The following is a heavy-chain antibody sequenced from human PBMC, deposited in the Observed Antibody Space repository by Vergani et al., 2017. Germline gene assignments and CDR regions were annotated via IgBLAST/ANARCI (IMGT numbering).Heavy chain of an antibody. Sequence: EVPLVESGGGLVQPGGSLRLSCAASGFTFSSYWMSWVRQAPGKGLEWVANIKQDGSEKYYVDSVKGRFTISRDNAKNSLYLQMNSLRAEDTAVYYCASEDYDILTGYLPLDYWGQGTLVTVSS. CDR2: IKQDGSEK. D-gene: IGHD3-9*01. CDR3: ASEDYDILTGYLPLDY. CDR1: GFTFSSYW. J-gene: IGHJ4*02. V-gene: IGHV3-7*03.